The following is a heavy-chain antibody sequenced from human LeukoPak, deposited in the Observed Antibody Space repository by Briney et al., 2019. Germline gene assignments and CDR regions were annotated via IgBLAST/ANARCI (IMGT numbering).Heavy chain of an antibody. CDR1: GYTFTNYY. D-gene: IGHD3-10*01. Sequence: ASVKVSCKASGYTFTNYYMHWVRQAPGQGLEWMGIISPSDGTTTYAQKFQGRVTMTRDTSTSTAYMELSSLTSEDTAVYYCARGLGSGSYYGAWGQGTLVTVSS. J-gene: IGHJ5*02. CDR2: ISPSDGTT. CDR3: ARGLGSGSYYGA. V-gene: IGHV1-46*01.